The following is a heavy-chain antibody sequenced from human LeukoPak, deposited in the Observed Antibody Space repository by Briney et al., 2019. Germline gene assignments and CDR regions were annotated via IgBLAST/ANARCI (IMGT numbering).Heavy chain of an antibody. CDR2: ISGSGGST. Sequence: GGPLRLSCAASGFTFSSYAMSWVRQAPGKGLEWVSAISGSGGSTYYADSVKGRFTISRDNSKNTLYLQMNSLRAEDTAVYYCAKNPNAIVVVPAAPKNWFDPWGQGTLVTVSS. V-gene: IGHV3-23*01. CDR1: GFTFSSYA. J-gene: IGHJ5*02. CDR3: AKNPNAIVVVPAAPKNWFDP. D-gene: IGHD2-2*01.